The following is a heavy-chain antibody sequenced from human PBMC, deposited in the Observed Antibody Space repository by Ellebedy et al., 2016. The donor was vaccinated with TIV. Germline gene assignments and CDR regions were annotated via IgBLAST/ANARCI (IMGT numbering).Heavy chain of an antibody. D-gene: IGHD6-13*01. CDR1: AFTYSASW. J-gene: IGHJ4*02. Sequence: GESLKISCEGPAFTYSASWMSWVGQAPGKGLEWVANIKQAESEKNYMGSVKGRITISRDNPTNSLYLQMHSLSAEDTAVYYCSRVLRAGQELDYWGQGTLVTVSS. CDR3: SRVLRAGQELDY. CDR2: IKQAESEK. V-gene: IGHV3-7*01.